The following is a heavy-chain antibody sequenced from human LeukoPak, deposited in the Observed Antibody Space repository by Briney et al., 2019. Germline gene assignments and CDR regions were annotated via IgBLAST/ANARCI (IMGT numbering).Heavy chain of an antibody. J-gene: IGHJ5*02. CDR1: GYTFTGYY. Sequence: ASVKVSCKASGYTFTGYYMHWVRQAPGQGPEWMGWINPNSGGTNYAQKFQGRVTMTRDTSISTAYMELSRLRSDDTAVYYCARASDYDILTGANWFDPWGQGTLVTVSS. V-gene: IGHV1-2*02. D-gene: IGHD3-9*01. CDR2: INPNSGGT. CDR3: ARASDYDILTGANWFDP.